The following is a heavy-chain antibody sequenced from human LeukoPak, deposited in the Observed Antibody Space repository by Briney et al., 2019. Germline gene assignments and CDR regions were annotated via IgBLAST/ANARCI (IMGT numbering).Heavy chain of an antibody. CDR2: IKEDGSEE. D-gene: IGHD3-22*01. J-gene: IGHJ3*01. CDR1: GFTFSNYW. CDR3: ARDWLAGNPYHAFDL. V-gene: IGHV3-7*01. Sequence: GGSLRLSCAASGFTFSNYWMSWVRQAPGKGLECVANIKEDGSEEYYVDSVKGRFSISRDNAKNSLYLQMNCLRAEETAVYYCARDWLAGNPYHAFDLWGKGTMVTVSS.